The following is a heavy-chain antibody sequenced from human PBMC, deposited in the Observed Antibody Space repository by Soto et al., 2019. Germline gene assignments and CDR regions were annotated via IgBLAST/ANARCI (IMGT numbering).Heavy chain of an antibody. CDR2: IHYSGST. V-gene: IGHV4-30-4*01. CDR1: GGSISSGDYY. J-gene: IGHJ4*02. D-gene: IGHD6-19*01. CDR3: ARDSDVSGY. Sequence: QVQLQESGPGLVKPSQTLSLTCTVSGGSISSGDYYWSWIRQPPGKGLEWIGYIHYSGSTYYNPSPHGRVTISADTPKNQFALNLSSVTAADPAVYYCARDSDVSGYWGQGTLVTVSS.